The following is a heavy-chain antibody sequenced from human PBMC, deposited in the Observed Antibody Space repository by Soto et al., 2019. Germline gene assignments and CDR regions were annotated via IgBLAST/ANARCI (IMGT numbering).Heavy chain of an antibody. Sequence: ASVKVSCKASGYTFSGFYMHWVRQAPGQGLEWMGWINPNSGGTKSAEKFQGRVTMTRDTSISTAYMELSRLTSDDTAVYYCASASVTGTAGLDFWGQGTQVTVS. V-gene: IGHV1-2*02. D-gene: IGHD6-19*01. J-gene: IGHJ4*02. CDR1: GYTFSGFY. CDR2: INPNSGGT. CDR3: ASASVTGTAGLDF.